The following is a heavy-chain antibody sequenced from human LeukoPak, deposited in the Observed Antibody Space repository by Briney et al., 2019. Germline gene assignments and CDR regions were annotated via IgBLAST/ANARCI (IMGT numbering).Heavy chain of an antibody. CDR2: IYITGNT. CDR3: AREGDMTIFGDDAFGI. J-gene: IGHJ3*02. D-gene: IGHD3-3*01. CDR1: GGSISSGSFY. Sequence: SETLSLTCTVSGGSISSGSFYWSWIRQAAGRRLEWIGRIYITGNTNYNPSLKSRVTISVDTSKNQFSLKLSSVTAADTAVYYCAREGDMTIFGDDAFGIWGQGTMVTVSS. V-gene: IGHV4-61*02.